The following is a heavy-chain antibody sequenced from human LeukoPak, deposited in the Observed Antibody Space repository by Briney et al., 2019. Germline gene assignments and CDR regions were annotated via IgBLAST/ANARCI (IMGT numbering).Heavy chain of an antibody. Sequence: ASVTVSCKASGYTFTSYGISWVRQAPGQGLEWMGWISAYNGNTNYAQKLQGRVTMTTDTSTSTAYMELRSLRSDDTAVYYCATDLVVVPAAADPWGQGTLVTVSS. V-gene: IGHV1-18*01. CDR2: ISAYNGNT. D-gene: IGHD2-2*01. J-gene: IGHJ5*02. CDR1: GYTFTSYG. CDR3: ATDLVVVPAAADP.